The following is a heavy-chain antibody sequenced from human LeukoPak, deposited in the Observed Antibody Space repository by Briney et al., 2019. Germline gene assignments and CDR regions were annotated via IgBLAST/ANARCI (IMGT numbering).Heavy chain of an antibody. CDR3: ARATNWGYAFDI. D-gene: IGHD7-27*01. V-gene: IGHV3-74*01. CDR2: IDSDGSST. J-gene: IGHJ3*02. CDR1: GFTFNNYW. Sequence: GGSLRLSCAASGFTFNNYWMHWVRQVPGKGLVWVSRIDSDGSSTNFADSVKGRFTISRDNAKNSLYLQMNSLRAEDTAVYYCARATNWGYAFDIWGQGTVVTVSS.